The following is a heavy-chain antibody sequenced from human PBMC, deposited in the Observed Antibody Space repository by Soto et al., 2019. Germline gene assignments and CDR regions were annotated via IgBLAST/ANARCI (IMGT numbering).Heavy chain of an antibody. V-gene: IGHV4-31*03. CDR2: IYYSGST. D-gene: IGHD1-26*01. CDR1: GDSISSSDYY. J-gene: IGHJ5*02. Sequence: SETLSLTCTVSGDSISSSDYYWSWIRQLPGKGLEWIGYIYYSGSTYYNPSLKSRVTISVDTSKNQFSLKMNSVTAADTAVYYCARIVRAAKLAVGLDGKWFDPWGQGTLVTVSS. CDR3: ARIVRAAKLAVGLDGKWFDP.